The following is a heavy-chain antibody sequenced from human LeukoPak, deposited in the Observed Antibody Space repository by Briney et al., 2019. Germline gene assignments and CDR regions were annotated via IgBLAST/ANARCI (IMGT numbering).Heavy chain of an antibody. Sequence: SETLSLTCTVSGGSISSYYWSWIRLPAGKGLEWIGRIYTSGSTNYNPSLKSRVTMSVDTSKNQFSLKLSSVTAADTAVYYCAREGSYGSYYYYYMDVWGKGTTVTVSS. CDR2: IYTSGST. CDR1: GGSISSYY. V-gene: IGHV4-4*07. CDR3: AREGSYGSYYYYYMDV. D-gene: IGHD5-18*01. J-gene: IGHJ6*03.